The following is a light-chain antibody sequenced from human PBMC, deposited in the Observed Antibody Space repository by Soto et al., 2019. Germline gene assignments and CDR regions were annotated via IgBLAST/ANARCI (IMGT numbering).Light chain of an antibody. CDR1: QSITSKS. J-gene: IGKJ3*01. V-gene: IGKV3-20*01. CDR2: NTS. CDR3: QHYGGSFI. Sequence: EIVLTQSPGTLSLSPGEGATVSCRVSQSITSKSLVWYQRTFGQAPRLLIYNTSSRATGIPDRFSGSGSGTDFTLSISRLEPEDFAVYYCQHYGGSFIFGPGTKVDFK.